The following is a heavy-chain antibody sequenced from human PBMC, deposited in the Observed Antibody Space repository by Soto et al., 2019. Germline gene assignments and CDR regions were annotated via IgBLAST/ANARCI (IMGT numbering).Heavy chain of an antibody. J-gene: IGHJ4*02. Sequence: QVQLQESGRGLVKPSGTPSLTCAVSGGSISSSYWWRWVRQPRGKGLEWIGEIYHSGSTNYNPSLKSRVTISVDKSKNQFSLKLSSVPAATTAVYYCARSGSRPHFDYWGQGTQVTVSS. CDR3: ARSGSRPHFDY. D-gene: IGHD3-10*01. V-gene: IGHV4-4*02. CDR1: GGSISSSYW. CDR2: IYHSGST.